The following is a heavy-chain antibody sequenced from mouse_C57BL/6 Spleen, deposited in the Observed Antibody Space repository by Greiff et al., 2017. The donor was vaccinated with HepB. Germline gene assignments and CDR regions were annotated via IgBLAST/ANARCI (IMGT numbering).Heavy chain of an antibody. Sequence: QVQLKQPGAELVMPGASVKLSCKASGYTFTSYWMHWVKQRPGQGLEWIGEIDPSDSYTNYNQKFKGKSTLTVDKSSSTAYMQLSSLTSEDSAVYYCARSREITTPFDYWGQGTTLTVSS. V-gene: IGHV1-69*01. CDR1: GYTFTSYW. CDR3: ARSREITTPFDY. CDR2: IDPSDSYT. J-gene: IGHJ2*01. D-gene: IGHD1-1*01.